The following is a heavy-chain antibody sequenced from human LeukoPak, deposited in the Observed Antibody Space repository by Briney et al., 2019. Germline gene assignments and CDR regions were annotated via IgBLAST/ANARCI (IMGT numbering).Heavy chain of an antibody. V-gene: IGHV1-69*04. CDR3: ARGYCSSTSCYNYFDY. D-gene: IGHD2-2*02. CDR1: GGTFSSYA. J-gene: IGHJ4*02. CDR2: IIPILGIA. Sequence: SVKVSCKASGGTFSSYAISWVRQAPGQGLEWMGRIIPILGIANYAQKFQSRVTITADKSTSTAYMELSSLRSEDTAVYYCARGYCSSTSCYNYFDYWGQGTLVTVSS.